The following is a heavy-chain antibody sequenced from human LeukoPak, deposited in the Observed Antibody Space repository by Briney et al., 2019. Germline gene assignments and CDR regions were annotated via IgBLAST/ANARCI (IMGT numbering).Heavy chain of an antibody. CDR3: ARSSPYGDYLFDY. V-gene: IGHV1-69*05. CDR1: EGTFSSYA. J-gene: IGHJ4*02. CDR2: IIPIFGTA. D-gene: IGHD4-17*01. Sequence: SVKVSCKASEGTFSSYAISWVRQAPGQGLEWMGRIIPIFGTANYAQKFQGGVTITTDESTSTAYMELSSLRSEDTAVYYCARSSPYGDYLFDYWCQGTLVTVSS.